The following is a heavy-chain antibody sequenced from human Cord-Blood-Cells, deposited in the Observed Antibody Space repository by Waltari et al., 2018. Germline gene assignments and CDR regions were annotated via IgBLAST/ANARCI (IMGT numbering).Heavy chain of an antibody. D-gene: IGHD1-26*01. CDR2: IYSGGRT. J-gene: IGHJ4*02. CDR3: AREGKGSYYYFDY. Sequence: EVQLVESGGGLIQPGGSLRLSCAASGVTASSNYMSWVRQAPGKGVELVLSIYSGGRTYFADSVKGRFTISRDNSKNTLYLQMNSLRAEDTAVYYCAREGKGSYYYFDYWGQGTLVTVSS. CDR1: GVTASSNY. V-gene: IGHV3-53*01.